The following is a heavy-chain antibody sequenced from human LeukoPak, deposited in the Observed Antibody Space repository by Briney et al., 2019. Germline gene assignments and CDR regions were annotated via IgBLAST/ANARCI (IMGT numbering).Heavy chain of an antibody. J-gene: IGHJ4*02. CDR1: GFTFSSYG. CDR3: ARASGNYWYYFDY. CDR2: ISYDGNNK. D-gene: IGHD1-26*01. Sequence: GGPLRLSCAASGFTFSSYGMHWVRQAPGKGLEWVAVISYDGNNKYYADSVKGRFTISRDTSKNTLYLQMNSLRAEDTAVYYCARASGNYWYYFDYWGQGTLVTVSS. V-gene: IGHV3-30*03.